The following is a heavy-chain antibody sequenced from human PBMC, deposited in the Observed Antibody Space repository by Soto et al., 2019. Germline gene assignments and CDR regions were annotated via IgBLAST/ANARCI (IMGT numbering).Heavy chain of an antibody. Sequence: QVQLAQSGAEVKKPGASVKVSCKASGYTFTSYDINWVRQATGQGLEWMGWMNPNSGNTGYAQKFQGRVTMTRNTSISTAYMELSSLRSEDTAVYYCARGRGELVEIRANWFDPWGQGTLVTVSS. J-gene: IGHJ5*02. CDR2: MNPNSGNT. D-gene: IGHD6-13*01. V-gene: IGHV1-8*01. CDR3: ARGRGELVEIRANWFDP. CDR1: GYTFTSYD.